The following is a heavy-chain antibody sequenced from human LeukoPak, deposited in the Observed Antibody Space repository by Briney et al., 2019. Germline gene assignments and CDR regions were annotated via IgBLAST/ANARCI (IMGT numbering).Heavy chain of an antibody. CDR2: IFDSGNT. J-gene: IGHJ4*02. V-gene: IGHV4-30-4*07. CDR3: ARDRGIMVTFGGVIAKGAHY. D-gene: IGHD3-16*02. Sequence: PSETLSLTCTVSDDSISSGGYSWSWIRQPPGKGLEWIGYIFDSGNTYYNPSLKSRVTISGDMSKNQFSLKLSSVTAADTAVYYCARDRGIMVTFGGVIAKGAHYWGQGTLVTVSS. CDR1: DDSISSGGYS.